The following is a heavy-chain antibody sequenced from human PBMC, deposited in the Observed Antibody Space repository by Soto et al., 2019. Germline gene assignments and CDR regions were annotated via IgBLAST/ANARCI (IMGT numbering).Heavy chain of an antibody. CDR1: GYSISSSNW. CDR3: ARSGRMGVGATTTPRHFDY. D-gene: IGHD1-26*01. J-gene: IGHJ4*02. Sequence: QVQLQESGPGLVKPSDTLSLTCAVSGYSISSSNWWGWIRQPPGKGLASIGYIYYSGSTYYNPSLQSRVTMSVDTSKNHFSLTRSSVTAVDTAVYYCARSGRMGVGATTTPRHFDYWGQGTLVTVSS. CDR2: IYYSGST. V-gene: IGHV4-28*01.